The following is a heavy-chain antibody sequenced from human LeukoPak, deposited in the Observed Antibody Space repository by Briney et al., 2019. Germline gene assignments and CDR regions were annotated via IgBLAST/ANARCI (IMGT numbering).Heavy chain of an antibody. CDR1: GGSISSAGYY. V-gene: IGHV4-31*03. J-gene: IGHJ2*01. Sequence: SETLSLTRTVSGGSISSAGYYWSWIRQHPGKGLEWIVYIYYSGSTYYNPSLKSRITISVDTSENQFSLKLSSVTAADTAVYYCARADLGPSGGDDWSFDLWGRGTLVTVSS. CDR2: IYYSGST. D-gene: IGHD3-16*01. CDR3: ARADLGPSGGDDWSFDL.